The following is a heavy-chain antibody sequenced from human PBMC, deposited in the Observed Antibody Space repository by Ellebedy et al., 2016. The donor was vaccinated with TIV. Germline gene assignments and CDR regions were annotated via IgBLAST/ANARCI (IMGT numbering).Heavy chain of an antibody. J-gene: IGHJ4*02. D-gene: IGHD5-18*01. Sequence: GESLKISCAASGFSFSDHYMSWIRQAPGKGLEWVAYISRSTTTIYYADSVRGRFTISRDNAKNSLYLQMNSLRAEDTAVYYCARDPVDTSMVKIYFDYWGQGTLVSVSS. CDR1: GFSFSDHY. CDR2: ISRSTTTI. CDR3: ARDPVDTSMVKIYFDY. V-gene: IGHV3-11*04.